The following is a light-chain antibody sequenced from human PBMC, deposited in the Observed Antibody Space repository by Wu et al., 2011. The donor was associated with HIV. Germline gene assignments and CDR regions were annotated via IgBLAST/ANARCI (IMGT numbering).Light chain of an antibody. CDR1: QSVTSNY. CDR3: QQYGIPPVT. Sequence: SCRASQSVTSNYLAWYQQKPGQAPRLLISGAPNRATGVPDRFSGVGYGTDFSLVISSLEPEDSAVYYCQQYGIPPVTFGQGSRLEIK. CDR2: GAP. V-gene: IGKV3-20*01. J-gene: IGKJ5*01.